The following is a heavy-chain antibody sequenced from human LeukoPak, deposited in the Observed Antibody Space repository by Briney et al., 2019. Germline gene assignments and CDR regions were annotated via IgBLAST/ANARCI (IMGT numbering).Heavy chain of an antibody. J-gene: IGHJ4*02. V-gene: IGHV4-34*01. D-gene: IGHD2-2*01. CDR2: INHSGST. CDR3: ARGPDIVLVPAAPSFDY. Sequence: SETLSLTCAVYGGSFSGYYWSWIRQPPGKGLEWIGEINHSGSTNYNPSLKSRVTISVDTSKNQFSLKLSSVTAADTAVYYCARGPDIVLVPAAPSFDYWGQGTLVTVSS. CDR1: GGSFSGYY.